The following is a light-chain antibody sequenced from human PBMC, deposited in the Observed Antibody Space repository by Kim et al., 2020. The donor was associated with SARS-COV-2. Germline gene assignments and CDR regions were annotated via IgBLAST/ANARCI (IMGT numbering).Light chain of an antibody. CDR3: QQYFNSRWT. J-gene: IGKJ1*01. CDR2: WAS. CDR1: QSVLYSSNNKNY. Sequence: ATINCKSSQSVLYSSNNKNYLAWYQQKPGQPPKLLIYWASTRESGVPDRFSGSGSGTDFTLTISSLQAEDVAVYYCQQYFNSRWTFGQGTKVDIK. V-gene: IGKV4-1*01.